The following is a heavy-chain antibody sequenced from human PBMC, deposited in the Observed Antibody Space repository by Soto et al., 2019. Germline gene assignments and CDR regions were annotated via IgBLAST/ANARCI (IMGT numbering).Heavy chain of an antibody. CDR2: INAGNGNT. V-gene: IGHV1-3*01. Sequence: ASLKVSCKASGYTFTSYAMHWVRQAPGQRLEWMGWINAGNGNTKYSQKFQGRVTITRDTSASTAYMELSSLRSEDTAVYYCARSIVVVTADDYWGQGTLVTVSS. CDR1: GYTFTSYA. D-gene: IGHD2-21*02. CDR3: ARSIVVVTADDY. J-gene: IGHJ4*02.